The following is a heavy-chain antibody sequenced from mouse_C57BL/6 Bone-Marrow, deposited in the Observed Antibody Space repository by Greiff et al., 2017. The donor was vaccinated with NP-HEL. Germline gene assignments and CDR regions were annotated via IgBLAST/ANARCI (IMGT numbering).Heavy chain of an antibody. Sequence: EVKVVESGEGLVKPGGSLKLSCAASGFTFSSYAMSWVRQTPEQGLEWVGYISSGGDCIYYADTVKGRFTISRDNARNTLYLQMSSLKSEDTAMYYCTRVRLSYCFFDYWGKGTTLTVSS. CDR3: TRVRLSYCFFDY. V-gene: IGHV5-9-1*02. CDR1: GFTFSSYA. J-gene: IGHJ2*01. D-gene: IGHD2-12*01. CDR2: ISSGGDCI.